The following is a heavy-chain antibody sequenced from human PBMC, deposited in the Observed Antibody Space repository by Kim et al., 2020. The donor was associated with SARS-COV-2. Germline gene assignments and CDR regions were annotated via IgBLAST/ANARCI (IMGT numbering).Heavy chain of an antibody. CDR3: ARFSRGDYDILTGYQSYGMDV. D-gene: IGHD3-9*01. V-gene: IGHV4-59*01. Sequence: SETLSLTCTVSGGSISSYYWSWIRQPPGKGLEWIGYIYYSGSTNYNPSLKSRVTISVDTSKNQFSLKLSSVTAADTAVYYCARFSRGDYDILTGYQSYGMDVWRQGTTVTVS. J-gene: IGHJ6*02. CDR2: IYYSGST. CDR1: GGSISSYY.